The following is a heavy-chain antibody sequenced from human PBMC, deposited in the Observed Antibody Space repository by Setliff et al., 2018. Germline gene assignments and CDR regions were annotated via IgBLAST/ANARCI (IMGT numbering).Heavy chain of an antibody. CDR1: GFSFRVYA. J-gene: IGHJ4*02. V-gene: IGHV3-23*01. D-gene: IGHD4-17*01. Sequence: GGSLRLSCAASGFSFRVYAMTWVRQAPGKGLEWVSSIDSRGSDTNYADSVKGRFTVSRDNSKGALFLQMNSLRAGDTALYYCAMGRNAKATTMVTTTFWGQGTLVTVSS. CDR2: IDSRGSDT. CDR3: AMGRNAKATTMVTTTF.